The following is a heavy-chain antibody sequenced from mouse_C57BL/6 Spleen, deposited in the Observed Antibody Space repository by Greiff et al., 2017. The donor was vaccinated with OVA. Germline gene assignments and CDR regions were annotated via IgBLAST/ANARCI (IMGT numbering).Heavy chain of an antibody. CDR3: ARHPQNAMDY. J-gene: IGHJ4*01. CDR2: ISSGGSYT. Sequence: EVQGVESGGDLVKPGGSLKLSCAASGFTFSSYGMSWVRQTPDKRLEWVATISSGGSYTYYPDSVKGRFTISRDNAKNTLYLQMSSLKSEDTAMYYCARHPQNAMDYWGQGTSVTVSS. V-gene: IGHV5-6*01. CDR1: GFTFSSYG.